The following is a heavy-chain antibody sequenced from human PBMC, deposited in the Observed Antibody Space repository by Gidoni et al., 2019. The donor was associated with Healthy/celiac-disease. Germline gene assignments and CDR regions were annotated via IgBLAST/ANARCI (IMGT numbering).Heavy chain of an antibody. D-gene: IGHD3-16*01. J-gene: IGHJ4*02. CDR2: ISGSGGST. CDR1: GFTFSSYA. CDR3: AKENRGMGGFDY. Sequence: EVQLLESGGGLVQPGGALRLAWAASGFTFSSYAMSWVRQAPGKGLEWVSAISGSGGSTYYADSVKGRFPISIDNSKNTLYLQMHSLRAEDTAVYYCAKENRGMGGFDYWGQGTLVTVSS. V-gene: IGHV3-23*01.